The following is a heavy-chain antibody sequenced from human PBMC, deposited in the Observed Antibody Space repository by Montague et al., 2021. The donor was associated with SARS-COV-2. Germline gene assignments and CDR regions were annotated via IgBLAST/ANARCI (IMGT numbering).Heavy chain of an antibody. Sequence: SETLSLTCTVSGGSISRSTYYWAWIRRPPGKGLEWIGSIYNTGSTFYSESLKSRLTISVDTSKNQFSLNLGSLTAADTALYYCARQGRWTSSYCDIWGQGSLVTVAS. CDR2: IYNTGST. D-gene: IGHD2-21*01. J-gene: IGHJ4*02. V-gene: IGHV4-39*01. CDR1: GGSISRSTYY. CDR3: ARQGRWTSSYCDI.